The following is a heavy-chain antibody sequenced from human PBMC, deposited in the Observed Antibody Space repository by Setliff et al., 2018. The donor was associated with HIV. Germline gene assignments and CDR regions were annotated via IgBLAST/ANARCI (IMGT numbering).Heavy chain of an antibody. D-gene: IGHD3-3*01. V-gene: IGHV3-23*01. CDR2: ISGDGGST. Sequence: GGSLRLSCAASGFTFRNYAMSWVRQAPGKGLQWVSSISGDGGSTYYADSVKGRFTISRDNSKNTLYLQMNSLRAEDTALYYCAKGNDPFSYEIFGATTYFDYWGQGSLVTVS. CDR1: GFTFRNYA. CDR3: AKGNDPFSYEIFGATTYFDY. J-gene: IGHJ4*02.